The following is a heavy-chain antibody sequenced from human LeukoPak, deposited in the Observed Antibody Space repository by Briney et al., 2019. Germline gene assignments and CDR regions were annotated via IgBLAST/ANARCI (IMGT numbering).Heavy chain of an antibody. J-gene: IGHJ4*02. Sequence: PSETLSLTCTVSGGSISSYYWSWIRQPPGKGLEWIGYIYTSGSTNYNPSLKSRVTISVDTSKNQFSLKLSSVTAADTAVYYCAIHNYGDYVFDYWGQGTLATVSS. D-gene: IGHD4-17*01. CDR1: GGSISSYY. CDR3: AIHNYGDYVFDY. CDR2: IYTSGST. V-gene: IGHV4-4*09.